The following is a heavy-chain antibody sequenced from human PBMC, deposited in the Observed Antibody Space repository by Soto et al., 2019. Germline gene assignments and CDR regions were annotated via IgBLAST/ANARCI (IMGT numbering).Heavy chain of an antibody. CDR3: ARDMIGYCSSTSCYAGGNWFDP. V-gene: IGHV1-3*01. CDR2: INAGNGNT. Sequence: QVQRVQSGAEVKKPGASVKVSCKASGYTFTSYAMHWVRQAPGQRLEWMGWINAGNGNTKYSQKFQGRVTITRDTSASTAYMELSSLRSEDTAVYYCARDMIGYCSSTSCYAGGNWFDPWGQGTLVTVSS. J-gene: IGHJ5*02. CDR1: GYTFTSYA. D-gene: IGHD2-2*01.